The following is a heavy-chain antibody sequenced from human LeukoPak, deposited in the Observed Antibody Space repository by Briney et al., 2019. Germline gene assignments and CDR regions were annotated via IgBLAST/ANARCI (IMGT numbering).Heavy chain of an antibody. CDR3: TRGAGWLIDY. Sequence: SGTLSLTCAVSGGSISSNKWWSWVRQPPGKGLEWIGEIYHSGSTNYNPSLKSRVTTSADTSKNHFSLKLNSVTTADTAVYYCTRGAGWLIDYWGQGILVTVSS. CDR2: IYHSGST. J-gene: IGHJ4*02. D-gene: IGHD3-16*01. CDR1: GGSISSNKW. V-gene: IGHV4-4*02.